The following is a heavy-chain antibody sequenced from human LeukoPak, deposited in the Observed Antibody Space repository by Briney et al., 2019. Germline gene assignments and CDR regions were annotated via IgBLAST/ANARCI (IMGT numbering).Heavy chain of an antibody. V-gene: IGHV3-23*01. J-gene: IGHJ4*02. CDR1: GFTFSSYA. CDR2: LSGNGAKT. Sequence: GGSMRLSCAASGFTFSSYALSWVRQAPGKGLEWVSALSGNGAKTYYADSVKGRFTVYRDNSKNTLYLQMNSLRVDDTAIYYRAKDHGDYSFDYWGQGTLVTVSS. CDR3: AKDHGDYSFDY. D-gene: IGHD4-17*01.